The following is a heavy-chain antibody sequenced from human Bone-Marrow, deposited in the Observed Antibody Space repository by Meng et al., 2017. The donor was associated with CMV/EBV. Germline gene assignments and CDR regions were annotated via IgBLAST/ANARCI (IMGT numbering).Heavy chain of an antibody. CDR2: ISYDGSNK. J-gene: IGHJ6*02. Sequence: GESLKISCKGSGYSFTSYWIGWVRQAPGKGLEWVAVISYDGSNKYYADSVKGRFTISRDNSKNTLYLQMNSLRAEDTAVYYCARRYYDFWSGHYGMDVWGQGTTVTVSS. V-gene: IGHV3-30*19. CDR1: GYSFTSYW. CDR3: ARRYYDFWSGHYGMDV. D-gene: IGHD3-3*01.